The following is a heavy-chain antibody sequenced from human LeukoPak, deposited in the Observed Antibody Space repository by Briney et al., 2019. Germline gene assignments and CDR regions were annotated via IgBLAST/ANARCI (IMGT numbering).Heavy chain of an antibody. D-gene: IGHD2-8*01. CDR1: GFTFSGST. V-gene: IGHV3-73*01. CDR2: IRSKDYNYAT. J-gene: IGHJ4*02. Sequence: GGSLRLSCAASGFTFSGSTMHWVRQASGKGLEWIGRIRSKDYNYATAYAASVKGRFTISRDDSKNMAYLQMNSLKSEDTALYYCTTPMLGENVQSDSCGQGTLVTVSS. CDR3: TTPMLGENVQSDS.